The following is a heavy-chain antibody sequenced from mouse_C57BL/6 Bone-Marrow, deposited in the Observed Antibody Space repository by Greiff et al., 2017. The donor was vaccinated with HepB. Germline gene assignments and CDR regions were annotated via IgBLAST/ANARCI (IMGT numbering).Heavy chain of an antibody. CDR3: ARDGDYGSSFGY. J-gene: IGHJ2*01. D-gene: IGHD1-1*01. CDR1: GYAFTNYL. Sequence: QVQLQQSGAELVRPGTSVKVSCKASGYAFTNYLIEWVKQRPGQGLEWIGVINPGSGGTNYNEKFKGKATLTADKSSSTAYMQLSSLTSEDSAVYVCARDGDYGSSFGYWGQGTTLTVSS. V-gene: IGHV1-54*01. CDR2: INPGSGGT.